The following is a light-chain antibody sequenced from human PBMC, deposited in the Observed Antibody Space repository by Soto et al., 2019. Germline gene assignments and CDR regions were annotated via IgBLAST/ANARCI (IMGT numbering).Light chain of an antibody. CDR3: QQYGSSPPALT. CDR2: GAS. CDR1: QSVSSTY. V-gene: IGKV3-20*01. J-gene: IGKJ4*01. Sequence: EIVLTQSPGTLSLSPGERATLSCRASQSVSSTYLAWYQQKPGQAPRLLIYGASSRATGIPDRFSGSGSGTDFTITISRLEPEDFAVYWWQQYGSSPPALTFGGGTKVEIK.